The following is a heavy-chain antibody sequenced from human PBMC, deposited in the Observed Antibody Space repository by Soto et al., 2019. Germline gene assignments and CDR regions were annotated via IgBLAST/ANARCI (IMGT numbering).Heavy chain of an antibody. J-gene: IGHJ5*02. D-gene: IGHD3-22*01. CDR1: GFTVSSNY. CDR2: IYSGGST. V-gene: IGHV3-53*01. CDR3: ARERDYYDSSGPNWFDP. Sequence: QTGGSLRLSCAASGFTVSSNYMSWVRQAPGKGLEWVSVIYSGGSTYYADSVKGRFTISRDNSKNTLYLQMNSLRAEDTAVYYCARERDYYDSSGPNWFDPWGQGTLVTVSS.